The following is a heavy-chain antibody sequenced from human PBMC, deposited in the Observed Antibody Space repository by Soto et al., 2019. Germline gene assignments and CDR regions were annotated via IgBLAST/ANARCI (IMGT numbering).Heavy chain of an antibody. CDR2: INPNSGGT. CDR1: GYTFTGYY. V-gene: IGHV1-2*02. D-gene: IGHD3-10*01. J-gene: IGHJ5*02. CDR3: ATMATFGSLNWFDP. Sequence: ASVKVSCTASGYTFTGYYMHWVRQAPGQGLEWMGWINPNSGGTNYAQKFQGRVTMTRDISIATAYMELSSLRSDDTAIYYCATMATFGSLNWFDPWGQGTLVTVSS.